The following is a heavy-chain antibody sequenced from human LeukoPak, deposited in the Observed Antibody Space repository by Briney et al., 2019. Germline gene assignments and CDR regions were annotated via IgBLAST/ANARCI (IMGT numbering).Heavy chain of an antibody. J-gene: IGHJ6*02. CDR3: ARVHIVVVPAAITGTIYYYYGMDV. D-gene: IGHD2-2*02. CDR2: INHSGST. CDR1: GGSFSGYY. V-gene: IGHV4-34*01. Sequence: SETLSLTCAVYGGSFSGYYWSWIRQPPGKGLEWIGEINHSGSTNYNPSLKSRVTMSVDTSKNQFSLKLSSVTAADTAVYYCARVHIVVVPAAITGTIYYYYGMDVWGQGTTVTVSS.